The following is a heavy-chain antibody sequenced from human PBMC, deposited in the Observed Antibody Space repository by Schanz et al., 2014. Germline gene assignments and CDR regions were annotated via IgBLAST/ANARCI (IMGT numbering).Heavy chain of an antibody. D-gene: IGHD3-10*01. V-gene: IGHV3-11*01. Sequence: QVQLVDSGGGLVKPGGSLRLSCTASGFPFSDYFMAWIRQPPGRGLEWVSYIGNGGVTIYYADSVKGRFTISRDNSKNSRYLQMNSPRAEDTAVYYCARIGGSVFDYWAQGTLGTVSS. CDR2: IGNGGVTI. CDR3: ARIGGSVFDY. J-gene: IGHJ4*02. CDR1: GFPFSDYF.